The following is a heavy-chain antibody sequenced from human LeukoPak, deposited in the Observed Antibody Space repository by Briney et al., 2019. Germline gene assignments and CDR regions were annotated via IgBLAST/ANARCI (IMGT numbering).Heavy chain of an antibody. CDR1: GFTFSNAC. J-gene: IGHJ4*02. CDR2: ISSGSSTI. V-gene: IGHV3-48*02. CDR3: ASRRESFDY. Sequence: GGSLRLSCAASGFTFSNACMNWVRQAPGKGLEWVSYISSGSSTIYYADSMKGRFTISRDNAKNSLYLQMNSLRDEDTAVYYCASRRESFDYWGQGTLVTVSS.